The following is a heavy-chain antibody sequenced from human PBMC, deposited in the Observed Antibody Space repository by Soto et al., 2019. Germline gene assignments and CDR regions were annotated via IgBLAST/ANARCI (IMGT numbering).Heavy chain of an antibody. D-gene: IGHD2-15*01. Sequence: SVKVSSNTSGVTFISYAIIWVRRATGQGLEWMGGIIPIFGTANYAQKFQGRVTITADESTSTAYMELSSLRSEDTAVYYCARENYCRGGSCYARRARFSAFDIWGQGTMVTVSS. CDR3: ARENYCRGGSCYARRARFSAFDI. J-gene: IGHJ3*02. CDR1: GVTFISYA. CDR2: IIPIFGTA. V-gene: IGHV1-69*01.